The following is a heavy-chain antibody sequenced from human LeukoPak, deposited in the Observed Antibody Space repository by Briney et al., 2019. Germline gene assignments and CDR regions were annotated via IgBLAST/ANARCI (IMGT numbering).Heavy chain of an antibody. V-gene: IGHV3-21*01. CDR1: GFSFSTYS. CDR3: ARDQSVDIVATISRRGTDY. CDR2: ISSSSSYI. Sequence: PGGSLRLSCAASGFSFSTYSMTWVRQAPGKGLEWVSSISSSSSYIYYADSVKGRFTISRDNAKNSLYLQMNSLRAEDTAVYYCARDQSVDIVATISRRGTDYWGQGTLVTVSS. J-gene: IGHJ4*02. D-gene: IGHD5-12*01.